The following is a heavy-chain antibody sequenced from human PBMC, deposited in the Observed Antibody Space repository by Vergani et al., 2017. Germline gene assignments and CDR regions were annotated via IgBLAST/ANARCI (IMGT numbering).Heavy chain of an antibody. Sequence: QVQLVESGGGVVQPGRSLRLSCAASGFTFSSYGMHWVRRAPGKGLEWVAVIWYDGSNKYYADSVKGRFTISRDNSKHTLYLQMNSLRAEDTAVYYCAGSDYDILTGTNDAFDIWGQGTMVTVSS. CDR3: AGSDYDILTGTNDAFDI. CDR1: GFTFSSYG. D-gene: IGHD3-9*01. V-gene: IGHV3-33*01. J-gene: IGHJ3*02. CDR2: IWYDGSNK.